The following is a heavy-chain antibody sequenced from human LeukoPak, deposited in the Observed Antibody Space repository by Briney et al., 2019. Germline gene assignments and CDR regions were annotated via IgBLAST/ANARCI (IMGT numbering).Heavy chain of an antibody. CDR2: ISWNSGSI. D-gene: IGHD5-12*01. CDR1: GFTFDDYA. CDR3: AKDRDSGYDPQRRGSAVDI. J-gene: IGHJ3*02. V-gene: IGHV3-9*01. Sequence: AGGSLRLSCAASGFTFDDYAMHWVRQAPGKGLEWVSGISWNSGSIAYADSVKGRFTIPRDNAKNTLYLQMSSLRAEDTAVYYFAKDRDSGYDPQRRGSAVDIWGQGTMVIISS.